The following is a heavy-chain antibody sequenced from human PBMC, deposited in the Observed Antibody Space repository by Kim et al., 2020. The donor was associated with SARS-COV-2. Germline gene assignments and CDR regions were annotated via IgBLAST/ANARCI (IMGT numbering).Heavy chain of an antibody. Sequence: SETLSLTCTVSGGSINSYYWSWIRQSPGKTLEWIGYSNYTGSPNYNPTLQSRVTILVDTSNNQFSLKLSSVTAADTAVYYCASRTGEMATFYYWGQGTLVTVST. J-gene: IGHJ4*02. D-gene: IGHD5-12*01. CDR3: ASRTGEMATFYY. V-gene: IGHV4-59*01. CDR1: GGSINSYY. CDR2: SNYTGSP.